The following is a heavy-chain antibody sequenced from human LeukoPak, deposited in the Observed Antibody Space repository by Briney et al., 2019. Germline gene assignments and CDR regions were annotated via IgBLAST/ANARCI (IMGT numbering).Heavy chain of an antibody. CDR3: ARGGTTVTPGLLWFDP. J-gene: IGHJ5*02. CDR2: IYYSGIM. D-gene: IGHD4-17*01. V-gene: IGHV4-59*08. Sequence: KPSETLSLTCTVSGASISSYYWSWIRQPPGKGLEWIGYIYYSGIMNYNPSLRSRVTISVDTSKNQFSLKLSSVTTADTAVYYCARGGTTVTPGLLWFDPWGQGTLVTVSS. CDR1: GASISSYY.